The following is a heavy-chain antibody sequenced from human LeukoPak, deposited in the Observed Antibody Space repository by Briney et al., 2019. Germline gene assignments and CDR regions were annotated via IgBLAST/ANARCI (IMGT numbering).Heavy chain of an antibody. D-gene: IGHD3-9*01. CDR1: GGSFSGYY. V-gene: IGHV4-34*09. J-gene: IGHJ5*02. Sequence: SETLSLTCAVYGGSFSGYYWSWLRQPPGKGLEWIGESNHSGSTNYNPSLKSRVTISVDTSKNQFSLKLSSVTAADTAVYYCARAVYDILTGYQNWFDPWGQGTLVTVSS. CDR3: ARAVYDILTGYQNWFDP. CDR2: SNHSGST.